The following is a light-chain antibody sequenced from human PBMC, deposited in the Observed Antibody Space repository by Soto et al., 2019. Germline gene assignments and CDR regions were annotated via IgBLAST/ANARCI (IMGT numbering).Light chain of an antibody. Sequence: QPVLTQPASVSGSPGQSITISCTGTSSDIGNYNYVSWYQQHPGEAPKTVIYEVSHRPSGISSRFSGSKSGNTASLTISGLQAEDEADYYCSSYATNRDVLFGGGTKLTVL. V-gene: IGLV2-14*01. CDR3: SSYATNRDVL. CDR1: SSDIGNYNY. J-gene: IGLJ2*01. CDR2: EVS.